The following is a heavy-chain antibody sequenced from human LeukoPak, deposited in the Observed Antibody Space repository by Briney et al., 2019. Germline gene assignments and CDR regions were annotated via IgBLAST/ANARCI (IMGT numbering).Heavy chain of an antibody. CDR1: GFTVSSNY. V-gene: IGHV3-53*01. Sequence: PGGSLRLSCAASGFTVSSNYMSWVRQAPGKGLEWVPFIYSGGSTFYADSVKGRFTVSRDNSKNTVYLQMNSLRAEDTAVYYCARSPPNEYSSSWYYFDNWGQGTLVTVSS. CDR3: ARSPPNEYSSSWYYFDN. CDR2: IYSGGST. J-gene: IGHJ4*02. D-gene: IGHD6-13*01.